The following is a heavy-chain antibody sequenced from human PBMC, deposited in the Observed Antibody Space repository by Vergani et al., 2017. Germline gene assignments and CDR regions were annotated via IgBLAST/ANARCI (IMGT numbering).Heavy chain of an antibody. Sequence: QVQLVQSGAEVKKPGSSVKVSCKVSGGTFSSYTISWVRQAPGQGLEWMGRIIPILGIANYAQKFQGRVTITADKSTSTAYMELSSLRSEDTAVYYCARDPVSGYDFVGFDYWGQGTLVTVSS. CDR3: ARDPVSGYDFVGFDY. D-gene: IGHD5-12*01. CDR1: GGTFSSYT. V-gene: IGHV1-69*08. CDR2: IIPILGIA. J-gene: IGHJ4*02.